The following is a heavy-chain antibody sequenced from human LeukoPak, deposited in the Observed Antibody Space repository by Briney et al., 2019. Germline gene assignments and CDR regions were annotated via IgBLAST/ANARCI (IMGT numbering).Heavy chain of an antibody. V-gene: IGHV3-48*01. J-gene: IGHJ4*02. D-gene: IGHD4-17*01. CDR3: ARDEYGDDY. CDR1: GFTFSSYA. CDR2: ISSSSSTI. Sequence: GGSLRLSCAASGFTFSSYAMSWVRQAPGKGLEWVSYISSSSSTIYYADSVKGRFTISRDNAKNSLYLQMNSLRAEDTAVYYCARDEYGDDYWGQGTLVTVSS.